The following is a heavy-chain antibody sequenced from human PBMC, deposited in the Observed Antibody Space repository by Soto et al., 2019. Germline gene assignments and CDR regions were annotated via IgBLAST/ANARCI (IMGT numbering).Heavy chain of an antibody. D-gene: IGHD3-22*01. V-gene: IGHV5-51*01. Sequence: PGESLKISCRTSGYKFTSSWIAWVRQKPGKGLEWMGIIFPSDSDTRYSPSFQGQVTISADRSTSTVFLQWASLKASDTAVSFCARKEQSGYFNWFDPWGQGTLVTVSS. CDR2: IFPSDSDT. CDR1: GYKFTSSW. J-gene: IGHJ5*02. CDR3: ARKEQSGYFNWFDP.